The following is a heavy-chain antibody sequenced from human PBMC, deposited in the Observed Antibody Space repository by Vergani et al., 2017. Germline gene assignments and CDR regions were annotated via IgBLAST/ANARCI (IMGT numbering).Heavy chain of an antibody. J-gene: IGHJ4*02. CDR3: AKHVRGWGSDY. D-gene: IGHD3-16*01. Sequence: QVQLVESGGGVVQRGGSLILSCATSGFTLSNYDMQWIRQGPGKGLEFVASIQFDGSNQYYADSVKGRFTLSRDFSKNTLYLQMNSLRTDDTATYYCAKHVRGWGSDYWGKGTKVIV. CDR2: IQFDGSNQ. V-gene: IGHV3-30*02. CDR1: GFTLSNYD.